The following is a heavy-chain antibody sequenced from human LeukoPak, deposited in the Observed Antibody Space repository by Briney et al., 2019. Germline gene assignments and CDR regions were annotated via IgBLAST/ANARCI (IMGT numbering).Heavy chain of an antibody. J-gene: IGHJ6*02. D-gene: IGHD2-15*01. Sequence: ASVKVSCKASGYTLTSYYMHWVRQAPGQGLEWMGIINPSGGSTSYAQKFQGRVTMTRDTSTSTVYMELSSLRSEDTAVYYCAREAVVRYGMDVWGQGTTVTVSS. CDR2: INPSGGST. V-gene: IGHV1-46*01. CDR3: AREAVVRYGMDV. CDR1: GYTLTSYY.